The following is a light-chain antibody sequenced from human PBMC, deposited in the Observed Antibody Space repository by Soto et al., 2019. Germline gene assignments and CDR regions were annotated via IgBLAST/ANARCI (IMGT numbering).Light chain of an antibody. CDR1: QGISSY. CDR3: QQYYSYPFP. Sequence: AIRMTQSPSSFSASTGDRVTITCRAGQGISSYLAWYQQKPGKAPKLLIYAASTLQSGVPSRFSGSGSGTDFTLTISCLQSEDFATYYCQQYYSYPFPFGPGTKVDIK. J-gene: IGKJ3*01. V-gene: IGKV1-8*01. CDR2: AAS.